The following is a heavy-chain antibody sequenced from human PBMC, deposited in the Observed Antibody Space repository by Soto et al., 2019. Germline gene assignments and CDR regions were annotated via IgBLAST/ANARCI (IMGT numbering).Heavy chain of an antibody. Sequence: ASVKVSCKAYGYSFSNSYVVWVRQAPGQGLEWMGVINPAGGSTSYAQKFQDRLTIKTDTSTSTAYMELRSLKSDDTAVYYCARERKWEPLPYWGQGTLVTVSS. D-gene: IGHD1-26*01. V-gene: IGHV1-46*01. J-gene: IGHJ4*02. CDR3: ARERKWEPLPY. CDR1: GYSFSNSY. CDR2: INPAGGST.